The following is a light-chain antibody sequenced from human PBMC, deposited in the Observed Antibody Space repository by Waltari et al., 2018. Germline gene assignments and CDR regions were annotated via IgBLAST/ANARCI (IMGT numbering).Light chain of an antibody. CDR3: SSHTRTNTLGML. CDR1: SSDY. CDR2: DVD. Sequence: QSALTQPASMSGSPGQSITISCTGTSSDYVSWYQKLPDKAPQVIIYDVDKRPSGVSIRFSGSKSGNTASLTISGLQAEDEADYFCSSHTRTNTLGMLFGGGTKVTVL. V-gene: IGLV2-14*03. J-gene: IGLJ2*01.